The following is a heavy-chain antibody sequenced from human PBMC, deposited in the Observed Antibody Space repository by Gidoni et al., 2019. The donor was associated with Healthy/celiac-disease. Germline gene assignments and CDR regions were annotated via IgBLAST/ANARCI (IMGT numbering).Heavy chain of an antibody. CDR2: SSHSGST. V-gene: IGHV4-4*02. CDR1: GGSISSSNW. J-gene: IGHJ5*02. Sequence: QVQLQESGPGLVKPSGTLSLTCAVSGGSISSSNWWSWVTPPPGKGLEWIGESSHSGSTNYNPSLKSRVTISVDKSKNQFSLKLSSVTAADTAVYYCARALGYCSGGSCRRWFDPWGQGTLVTVSS. CDR3: ARALGYCSGGSCRRWFDP. D-gene: IGHD2-15*01.